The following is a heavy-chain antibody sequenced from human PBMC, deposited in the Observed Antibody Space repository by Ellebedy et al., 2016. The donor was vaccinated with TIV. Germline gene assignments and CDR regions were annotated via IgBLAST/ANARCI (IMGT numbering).Heavy chain of an antibody. Sequence: SVKVSCXASGYIFTSFYMHWVRQAPGQGLEWMGRLIPIVGIPDYAQKFQGRVTITADTSTSIAYMELSSLKSEDTAVYYCSRVNQWQGFDPWGQGTLVTVSS. J-gene: IGHJ5*02. V-gene: IGHV1-69*04. CDR2: LIPIVGIP. CDR3: SRVNQWQGFDP. CDR1: GYIFTSFY. D-gene: IGHD6-19*01.